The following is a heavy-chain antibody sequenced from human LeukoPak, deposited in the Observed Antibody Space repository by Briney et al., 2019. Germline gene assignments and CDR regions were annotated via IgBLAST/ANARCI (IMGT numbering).Heavy chain of an antibody. CDR2: ISGYNAKT. CDR1: GYTFTSHG. V-gene: IGHV1-18*01. J-gene: IGHJ4*02. D-gene: IGHD3-9*01. Sequence: ASVKVSCKASGYTFTSHGISWVRQAPGQGLEWMGWISGYNAKTNYVQKFQGRATMTTDTSTNTAYMELRSLRSDDTAVYYCARGYDILTGYFDYWGQGTLVTVSS. CDR3: ARGYDILTGYFDY.